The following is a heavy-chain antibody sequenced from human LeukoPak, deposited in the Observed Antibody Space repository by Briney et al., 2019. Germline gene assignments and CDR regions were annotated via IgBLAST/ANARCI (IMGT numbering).Heavy chain of an antibody. CDR3: AKLGGHPLHNYYVGV. J-gene: IGHJ6*03. V-gene: IGHV3-23*01. D-gene: IGHD3-16*01. CDR1: GFTFGSYA. Sequence: GGSLRLSCAASGFTFGSYAMSWVRQAPGKGLEWVSGILDSGYSTYYANSVKGRFTISRDNSNNTLYLQMNSLRAEDTAVYYCAKLGGHPLHNYYVGVWGKGTTVAVSS. CDR2: ILDSGYST.